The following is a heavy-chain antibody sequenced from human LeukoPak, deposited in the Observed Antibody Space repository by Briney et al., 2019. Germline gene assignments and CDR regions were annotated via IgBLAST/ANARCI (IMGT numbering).Heavy chain of an antibody. CDR2: INPNSGGT. V-gene: IGHV1-2*02. J-gene: IGHJ4*02. Sequence: GASVKVSCKASGYTCTGYYMHWVRQAPGQGLEWMGWINPNSGGTNYAQKFQGRVTMTRDTSISTAYMELSRLRSDDTAVYYCARGSGSPPIRRGYWGQGTLVTVSS. CDR3: ARGSGSPPIRRGY. D-gene: IGHD3-10*01. CDR1: GYTCTGYY.